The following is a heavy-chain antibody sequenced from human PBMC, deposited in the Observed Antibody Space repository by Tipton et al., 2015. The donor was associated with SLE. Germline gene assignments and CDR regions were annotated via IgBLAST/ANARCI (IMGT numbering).Heavy chain of an antibody. J-gene: IGHJ4*02. Sequence: TLSLACAVSGYSISSGYYWGWIRQPPGKGLEWIGSIYHSGSTYYNTSLKSRVTISVDTSKNQFSLKLSSVTAADTAVYYCARRQWLVQGSYIDYWGQGTLVTVSS. V-gene: IGHV4-38-2*01. D-gene: IGHD6-19*01. CDR2: IYHSGST. CDR1: GYSISSGYY. CDR3: ARRQWLVQGSYIDY.